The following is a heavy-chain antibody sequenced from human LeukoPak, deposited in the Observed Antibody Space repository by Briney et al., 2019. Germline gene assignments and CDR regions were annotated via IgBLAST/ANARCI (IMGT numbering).Heavy chain of an antibody. Sequence: SETLSLTCTVSGGSISSSSYYWGWIRQSPGKGLEWIGSIYYSGSTYYNPSLKSRVTISVDTSKSQFSLKLSSVTAAHTAVYYCAGEGYYYDSSGYYLPLDYWGQGTLVTVSS. CDR2: IYYSGST. D-gene: IGHD3-22*01. J-gene: IGHJ4*02. CDR1: GGSISSSSYY. CDR3: AGEGYYYDSSGYYLPLDY. V-gene: IGHV4-39*02.